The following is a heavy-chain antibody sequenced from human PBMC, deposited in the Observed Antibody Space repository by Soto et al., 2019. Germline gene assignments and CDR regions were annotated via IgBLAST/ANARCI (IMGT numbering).Heavy chain of an antibody. CDR1: GFTFSSYG. CDR3: ARAVYDSSGYYFESPLDY. CDR2: IWYDGSNK. D-gene: IGHD3-22*01. J-gene: IGHJ4*02. Sequence: GGSLRLSCAASGFTFSSYGMHWVRQAPCKGLEWVAVIWYDGSNKYYADSVKGRFTISRDNSKNTLYLQMNSLRAEDTAVYYCARAVYDSSGYYFESPLDYWGQGTLVTVSS. V-gene: IGHV3-33*01.